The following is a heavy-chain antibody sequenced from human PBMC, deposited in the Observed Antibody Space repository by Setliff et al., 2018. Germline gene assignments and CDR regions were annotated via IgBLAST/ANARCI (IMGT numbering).Heavy chain of an antibody. J-gene: IGHJ4*02. Sequence: GASVKVSCKASGYTFTGYYMHWVRQAPGQGLEWMGRINPNSGGTNYAQKLQGRVTMTTDTSTSTAYMELRSLRSDDTAVYYCARDLVGYCSGGSCYDWDYWGQGTLVTVSS. V-gene: IGHV1-2*06. CDR3: ARDLVGYCSGGSCYDWDY. CDR2: INPNSGGT. CDR1: GYTFTGYY. D-gene: IGHD2-15*01.